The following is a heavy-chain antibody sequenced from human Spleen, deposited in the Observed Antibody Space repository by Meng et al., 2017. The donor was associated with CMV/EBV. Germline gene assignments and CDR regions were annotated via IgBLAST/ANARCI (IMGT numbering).Heavy chain of an antibody. V-gene: IGHV3-23*03. J-gene: IGHJ6*02. D-gene: IGHD6-6*01. Sequence: GGSLRLSCATSGYTFRSHAMSWVRQAPGNGLEWVSNIYNGDSSTYYADSVKGRFTISRDNSKNTLYLQMNSLRAEDTAVYYCAKARSSGGHYYYYDMDVWGQGTTVTVSS. CDR2: IYNGDSST. CDR3: AKARSSGGHYYYYDMDV. CDR1: GYTFRSHA.